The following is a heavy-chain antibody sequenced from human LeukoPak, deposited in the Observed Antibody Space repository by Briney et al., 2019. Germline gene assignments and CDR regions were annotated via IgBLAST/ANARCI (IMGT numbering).Heavy chain of an antibody. CDR2: INHSGST. J-gene: IGHJ4*02. CDR1: GGSFSGYY. CDR3: ARVLSPHQYYYDSSGPRRFDY. V-gene: IGHV4-34*01. D-gene: IGHD3-22*01. Sequence: SETLSLTCAVYGGSFSGYYWSWIRQPPGKGLEWIGEINHSGSTNYNPSLKSRVTISVDTSKNQFSLKLSSVTAADTAVYYCARVLSPHQYYYDSSGPRRFDYWGQGTLVTVSS.